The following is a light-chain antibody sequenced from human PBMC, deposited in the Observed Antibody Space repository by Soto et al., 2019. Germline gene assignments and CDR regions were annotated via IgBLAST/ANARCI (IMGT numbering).Light chain of an antibody. Sequence: EIVLTQSPATLSLSPGERATLSCRASQSISSYLAWYQQKPGQTPRLLIYDASNRATGIPARFSGSGSGTDFLLTISSLEPEDFAVYYCQQRTNWPVTFGPGTKVDVK. J-gene: IGKJ3*01. CDR2: DAS. CDR1: QSISSY. V-gene: IGKV3-11*01. CDR3: QQRTNWPVT.